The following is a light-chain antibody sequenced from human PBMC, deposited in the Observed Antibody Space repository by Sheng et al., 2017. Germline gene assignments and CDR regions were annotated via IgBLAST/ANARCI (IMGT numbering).Light chain of an antibody. CDR1: ALPKQY. V-gene: IGLV3-25*03. CDR2: KDS. J-gene: IGLJ3*02. CDR3: QSADSSVYLWV. Sequence: SYELTQPPSVSVSPGQTARITCSGDALPKQYAYWYQQKPGQAPVLVIYKDSERPSGIPERFSGSSSGTTVTLTISGVQAEDEADYYCQSADSSVYLWVFGGGTKLTVL.